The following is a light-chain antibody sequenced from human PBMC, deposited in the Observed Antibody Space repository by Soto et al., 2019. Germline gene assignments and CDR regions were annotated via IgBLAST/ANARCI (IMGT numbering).Light chain of an antibody. V-gene: IGKV1-5*01. CDR2: DAS. Sequence: GDRVTITCRASQSISSWLAWYQQKPGKAPKLLIYDASSLESGVPSRFSGSGSGTEFTLTISSLQPDDFATYYCQQYNSHLTFGGGTKVDIK. CDR3: QQYNSHLT. CDR1: QSISSW. J-gene: IGKJ4*01.